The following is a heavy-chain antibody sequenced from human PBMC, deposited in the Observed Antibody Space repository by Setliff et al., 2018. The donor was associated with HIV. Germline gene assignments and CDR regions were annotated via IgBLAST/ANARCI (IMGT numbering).Heavy chain of an antibody. V-gene: IGHV4-61*02. Sequence: PSETLSLTCTVSGGSISSGNYYWSWIRQPAGKGLEWIGRIYSSGSTNYNPSLKSRVTISINTSKNQFSLKLSSVTAADTAVYYCARGLSFYDPGGFDYWGQGTLVTVS. CDR2: IYSSGST. J-gene: IGHJ4*02. CDR1: GGSISSGNYY. D-gene: IGHD3-22*01. CDR3: ARGLSFYDPGGFDY.